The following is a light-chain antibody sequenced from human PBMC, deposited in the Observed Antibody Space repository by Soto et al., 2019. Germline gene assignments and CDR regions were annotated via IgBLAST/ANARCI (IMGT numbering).Light chain of an antibody. V-gene: IGLV4-69*01. CDR1: SGHSSYA. CDR2: LNSDGSH. Sequence: QPVLTQSPSASASLGASVKLTCSLSSGHSSYAIAWHQQQPEKGPRYLMKLNSDGSHSKGDGIPDRFSGSSSGAERYLTISSLRSEDAADYYCQTWGTGIHVVFGGGTKLTVL. CDR3: QTWGTGIHVV. J-gene: IGLJ2*01.